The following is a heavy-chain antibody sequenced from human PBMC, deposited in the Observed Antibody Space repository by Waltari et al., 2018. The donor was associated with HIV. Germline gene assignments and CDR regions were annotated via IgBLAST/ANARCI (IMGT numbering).Heavy chain of an antibody. D-gene: IGHD2-15*01. V-gene: IGHV4-39*01. CDR2: IYYSGST. CDR3: ARLLGGANWYFDL. J-gene: IGHJ2*01. CDR1: GGSISSSSYY. Sequence: QLQLQESGPGLVKPSETLSLTCTVSGGSISSSSYYWGWIRQPPGKGLEWIGSIYYSGSTYSNPSLKSRVTISVDTSKNQFSLKLSAVTAADTAVYYCARLLGGANWYFDLWGRGTLVTVSS.